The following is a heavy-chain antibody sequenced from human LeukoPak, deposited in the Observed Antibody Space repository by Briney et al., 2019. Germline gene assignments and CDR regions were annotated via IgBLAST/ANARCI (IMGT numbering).Heavy chain of an antibody. Sequence: SQTLSLTCTVSGGSISSGGYYWSWIRQHPGKGLEWIGYIYYSGSTYYNPSLKSRVTISVDTSKNQFSLKLSSVTAADTAVYYCARIWNYYDSSGYIDYWAREPWSPSPQ. CDR2: IYYSGST. D-gene: IGHD3-22*01. CDR1: GGSISSGGYY. V-gene: IGHV4-31*03. J-gene: IGHJ4*02. CDR3: ARIWNYYDSSGYIDY.